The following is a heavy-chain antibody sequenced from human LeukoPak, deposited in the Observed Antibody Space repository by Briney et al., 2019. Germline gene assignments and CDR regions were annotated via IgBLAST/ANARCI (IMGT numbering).Heavy chain of an antibody. CDR3: ARDFRKLYSSSWTHLGFDY. CDR1: GYTFTSYY. CDR2: INPSGGST. J-gene: IGHJ4*02. V-gene: IGHV1-46*01. D-gene: IGHD6-13*01. Sequence: ASVKVSCKASGYTFTSYYMHWVRQAPGQGLEWMGIINPSGGSTSYAQKFQGRVTMTRDTSTSTVYMELSSLRAEDTAVYYCARDFRKLYSSSWTHLGFDYWGQGTLVTVSS.